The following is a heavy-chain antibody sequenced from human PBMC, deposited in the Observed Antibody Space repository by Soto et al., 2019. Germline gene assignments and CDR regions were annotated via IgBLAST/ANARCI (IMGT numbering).Heavy chain of an antibody. Sequence: SETLSLTCTVSGGSINSYYWSWIRQPPEKGLEWIGEINHSGSTNYNPSLKRRVTISVDTSKNQFSLKLSSVTAADTAVYYCAREESSGSWFGYFDYWGQGTLVTVSS. CDR1: GGSINSYY. CDR2: INHSGST. D-gene: IGHD6-19*01. J-gene: IGHJ4*02. V-gene: IGHV4-34*01. CDR3: AREESSGSWFGYFDY.